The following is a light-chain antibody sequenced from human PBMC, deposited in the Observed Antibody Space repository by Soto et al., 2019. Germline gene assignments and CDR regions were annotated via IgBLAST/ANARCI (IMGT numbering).Light chain of an antibody. CDR3: MQVTHWPPT. J-gene: IGKJ4*01. Sequence: DVVMTQSPLSLPVTLGQPASISCRSSQSLVYNDGNTYFNWFHQRPGQPPRRLIYKVSQRDSGVPDRFSGSGSGTDFTLRISRVEAEDVGFYYCMQVTHWPPTFGGGTKVEIK. CDR2: KVS. CDR1: QSLVYNDGNTY. V-gene: IGKV2-30*01.